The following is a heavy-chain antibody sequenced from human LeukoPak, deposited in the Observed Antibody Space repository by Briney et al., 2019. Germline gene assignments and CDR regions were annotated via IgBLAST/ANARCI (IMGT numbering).Heavy chain of an antibody. J-gene: IGHJ6*03. V-gene: IGHV4-30-4*08. CDR1: GGSISSGDYY. D-gene: IGHD2-15*01. CDR2: IYYSGST. Sequence: SQTLSLTCTVSGGSISSGDYYWSWIRQPPGKGLEWIGYIYYSGSTYYNPSLKSRVTISVDTSKNQFSLKLSSVTAADTAVYYCARDLVQWCSYYMDVWGKGTTVTVSS. CDR3: ARDLVQWCSYYMDV.